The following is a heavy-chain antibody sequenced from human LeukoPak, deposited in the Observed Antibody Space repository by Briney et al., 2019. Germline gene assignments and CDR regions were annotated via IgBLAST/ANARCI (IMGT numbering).Heavy chain of an antibody. CDR2: IYYSGST. V-gene: IGHV4-39*07. J-gene: IGHJ4*02. CDR3: ASWNRDGYNFIY. Sequence: PSETLSLTCTVSGGSISSSSYYWGWIRQPPGKGLEWIGSIYYSGSTYYNPSLKSRVTISVDTSKNQFSLKLSSVTAADTAVYYCASWNRDGYNFIYWGQGTLVTVSS. D-gene: IGHD5-24*01. CDR1: GGSISSSSYY.